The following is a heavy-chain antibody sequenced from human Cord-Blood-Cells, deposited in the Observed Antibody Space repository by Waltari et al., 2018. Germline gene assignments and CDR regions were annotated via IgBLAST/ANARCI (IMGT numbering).Heavy chain of an antibody. Sequence: QVQLVQSGAEVKKPGASVKVSCKASGYTFTGSYMHWVRQAPGQGLEWMGWINPNSGGTNYAQKFQGRVTMTRDTSISTAYMELSRLRSDDTAVYYCARDEARVPAAFWVFDYWGQGTLVTVSS. V-gene: IGHV1-2*02. D-gene: IGHD2-2*01. CDR3: ARDEARVPAAFWVFDY. CDR1: GYTFTGSY. J-gene: IGHJ4*02. CDR2: INPNSGGT.